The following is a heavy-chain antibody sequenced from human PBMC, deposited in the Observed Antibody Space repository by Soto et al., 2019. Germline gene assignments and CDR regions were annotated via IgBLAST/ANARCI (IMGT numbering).Heavy chain of an antibody. CDR2: INHSGST. CDR1: GGSFSGYY. D-gene: IGHD1-1*01. J-gene: IGHJ3*02. Sequence: SETLSLTCAVYGGSFSGYYWSWIRQPPGKGLEWIGEINHSGSTNYNPSLKSRVTISVDTSKNQFSLKLSSVTAADTAVYYCASSGQVELTIAFDIWGQGTMVTVSS. CDR3: ASSGQVELTIAFDI. V-gene: IGHV4-34*01.